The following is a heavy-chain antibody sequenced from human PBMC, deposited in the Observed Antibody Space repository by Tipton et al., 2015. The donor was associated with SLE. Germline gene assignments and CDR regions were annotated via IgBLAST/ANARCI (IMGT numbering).Heavy chain of an antibody. CDR3: ARRRYGDFLLPDAFDI. D-gene: IGHD4-17*01. Sequence: TLSLTCSVSGDSISTNYWTWIRQPPGKRLEWMGYSYSGGSTNYNPALESRVFISVDTSKSQFSLHLTSVTAADTAVYYCARRRYGDFLLPDAFDIWGQGTMVTVSS. J-gene: IGHJ3*02. V-gene: IGHV4-59*01. CDR2: SYSGGST. CDR1: GDSISTNY.